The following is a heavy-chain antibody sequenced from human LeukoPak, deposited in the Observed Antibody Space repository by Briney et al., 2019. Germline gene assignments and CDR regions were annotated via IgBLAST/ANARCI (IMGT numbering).Heavy chain of an antibody. V-gene: IGHV4-59*12. CDR3: ARADYGDYGDDAFDI. CDR1: GGSISSYY. Sequence: SETLSLTCTVSGGSISSYYWSWIRQPPGKGLEWIGYIYYSGSTNYNPSLKSRVTISVDTSKNQFSLKVTSVTAADTAVYYCARADYGDYGDDAFDIWGQGTMVTVSS. CDR2: IYYSGST. J-gene: IGHJ3*02. D-gene: IGHD4-17*01.